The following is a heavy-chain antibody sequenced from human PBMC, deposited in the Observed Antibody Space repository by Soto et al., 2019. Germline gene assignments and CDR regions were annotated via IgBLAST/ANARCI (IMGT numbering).Heavy chain of an antibody. J-gene: IGHJ6*02. CDR3: ARPGMATIPSSNYYYGMDV. CDR1: GGTFSSYA. D-gene: IGHD3-10*01. Sequence: SVKVSCKASGGTFSSYAISWVRQAPGQGLEWMGGIIPIFGTANYAQKFQGRVTITADESTSTAYMELSSLKSEDTAVYYCARPGMATIPSSNYYYGMDVWGQGTTVTVSS. V-gene: IGHV1-69*13. CDR2: IIPIFGTA.